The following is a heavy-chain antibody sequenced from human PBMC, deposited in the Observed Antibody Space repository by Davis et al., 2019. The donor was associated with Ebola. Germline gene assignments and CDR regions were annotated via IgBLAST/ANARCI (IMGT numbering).Heavy chain of an antibody. V-gene: IGHV3-21*01. D-gene: IGHD6-19*01. CDR1: GFTFSRYT. J-gene: IGHJ4*02. Sequence: PGGSLRLSCAASGFTFSRYTMNWVRQAPGKGLEWVSSISSSSSYIYYADSVKGRFTISRDNAKNSLYLQMNSLRADDTAVYYCARDRIAVTIAAYFDYWGQGTLVTVSS. CDR3: ARDRIAVTIAAYFDY. CDR2: ISSSSSYI.